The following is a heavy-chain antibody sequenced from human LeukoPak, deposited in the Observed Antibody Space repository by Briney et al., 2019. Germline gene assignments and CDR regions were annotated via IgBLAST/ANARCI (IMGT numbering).Heavy chain of an antibody. CDR3: VKDLRSDFMGVLSRYLSY. Sequence: GGSLRLSCAASGFTVSSHFMSWVRQAPGKGLEWVSVIYSGGNTNYADSVKGRFTISRDNSKNTLYLQMSSLRAEDTAVYLCVKDLRSDFMGVLSRYLSYWGQGTLVTVSS. CDR2: IYSGGNT. CDR1: GFTVSSHF. J-gene: IGHJ4*02. D-gene: IGHD2/OR15-2a*01. V-gene: IGHV3-53*05.